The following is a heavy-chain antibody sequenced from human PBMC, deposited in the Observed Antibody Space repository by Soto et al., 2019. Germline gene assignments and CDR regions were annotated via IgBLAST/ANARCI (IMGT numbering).Heavy chain of an antibody. D-gene: IGHD1-20*01. CDR2: IYWDDDK. J-gene: IGHJ5*02. V-gene: IGHV2-5*02. Sequence: QITLKESGPTLVKPTQTLTLTCTFSGFSLSTSGVGVGWIRQPPGKALEWLAVIYWDDDKRYSPSLNSRLTIPNDTSKNQGVLTMTNMDPVDTATYFCAHRRPWSSNWNSGWFDPWGQGTLVTVSS. CDR1: GFSLSTSGVG. CDR3: AHRRPWSSNWNSGWFDP.